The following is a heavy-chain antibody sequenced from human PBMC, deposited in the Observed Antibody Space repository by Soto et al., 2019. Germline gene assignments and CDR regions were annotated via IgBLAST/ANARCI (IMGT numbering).Heavy chain of an antibody. CDR1: DFSLSGFY. CDR3: ASRGHCSNGQCHPFDY. Sequence: VGSLRLSCVGSDFSLSGFYMSWVRQAPGKGLEWPSFISMSGSYKTYAASVEGRFTISRDNVKNILYLQMDSLRVEDTAVYYCASRGHCSNGQCHPFDYWGQGTQVTVSS. D-gene: IGHD2-8*01. V-gene: IGHV3-11*06. CDR2: ISMSGSYK. J-gene: IGHJ4*02.